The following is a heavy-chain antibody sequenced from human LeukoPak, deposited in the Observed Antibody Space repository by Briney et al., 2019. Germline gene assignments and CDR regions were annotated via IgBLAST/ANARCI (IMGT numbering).Heavy chain of an antibody. CDR1: GFTFSSYS. CDR3: ARDYCSSTSCYRDFGY. J-gene: IGHJ4*02. CDR2: ISSSSSYI. V-gene: IGHV3-21*01. Sequence: GGSLRLSCAASGFTFSSYSMNWVRQAPGKGLEWVSSISSSSSYIYYADSVKGRFTISRDNAKNSLYLQMNSLRAEDTAVYYCARDYCSSTSCYRDFGYWGQGTLVTVSS. D-gene: IGHD2-2*01.